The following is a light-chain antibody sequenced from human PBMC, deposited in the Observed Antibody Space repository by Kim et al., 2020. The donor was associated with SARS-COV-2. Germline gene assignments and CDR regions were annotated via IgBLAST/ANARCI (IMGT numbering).Light chain of an antibody. CDR2: QDS. CDR1: KLGDKY. CDR3: QAWDSSTGEV. J-gene: IGLJ2*01. V-gene: IGLV3-1*01. Sequence: SYELTQPPSVSVSPGQTASITCSGDKLGDKYACWYQQKPGQSPVLVIYQDSKRPSGIPERFSGSSSGNTATLTISGTQAMDEADYYCQAWDSSTGEVFGGGTQLTVL.